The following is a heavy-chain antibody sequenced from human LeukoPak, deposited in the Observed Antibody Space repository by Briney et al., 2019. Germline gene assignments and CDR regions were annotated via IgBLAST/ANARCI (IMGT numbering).Heavy chain of an antibody. Sequence: ASVKVSCKASGYTFTGYYMHWVRQAPGQGLEWMGWINPNSGGTNYAQKFQGRVTMTRDTSISTAYMELSSLRSEDTAVYYCARGSFNYGDYVSYYYYYYMDVWGKGTTVTISS. CDR1: GYTFTGYY. D-gene: IGHD4-17*01. J-gene: IGHJ6*03. CDR2: INPNSGGT. CDR3: ARGSFNYGDYVSYYYYYYMDV. V-gene: IGHV1-2*02.